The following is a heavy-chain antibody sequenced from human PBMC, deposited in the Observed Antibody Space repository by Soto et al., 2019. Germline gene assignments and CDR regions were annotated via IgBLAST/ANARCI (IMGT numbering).Heavy chain of an antibody. CDR2: IAPGDSYS. CDR1: GYSFTSYY. V-gene: IGHV5-10-1*01. CDR3: ATMSSGWSY. Sequence: GESLKISCTTSGYSFTSYYITWVRQMPGKGLECMGTIAPGDSYSNCNPSFQGHVTISADNSISTAYLQWSSLKASDTGIYYCATMSSGWSYWGQGTQVTVSS. J-gene: IGHJ4*02. D-gene: IGHD6-19*01.